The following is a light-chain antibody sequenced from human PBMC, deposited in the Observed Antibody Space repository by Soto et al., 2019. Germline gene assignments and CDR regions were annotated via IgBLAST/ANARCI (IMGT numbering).Light chain of an antibody. J-gene: IGKJ1*01. Sequence: DIQMTQSPSSVSASVGDRVTITCRASQGISNWLAWYQQKPGKAPELLIYAASNLQGGVPSRFSGSGSGTDFSLTISSLQPEDSATYYCQQAKSFPRTFDQGTKVEIK. CDR2: AAS. CDR1: QGISNW. CDR3: QQAKSFPRT. V-gene: IGKV1-12*01.